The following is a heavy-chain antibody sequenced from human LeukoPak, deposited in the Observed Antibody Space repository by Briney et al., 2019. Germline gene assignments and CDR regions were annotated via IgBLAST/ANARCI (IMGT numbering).Heavy chain of an antibody. CDR3: ARRFDF. V-gene: IGHV3-7*04. CDR2: IKQDGGER. J-gene: IGHJ4*02. Sequence: GGSLRLSCAASGFTFSTYVMNWVRQAPGKGLEWVATIKQDGGERYNVESVKGRFTISRDTAKNSLFLQMNSLRAEDTAVYYCARRFDFWGQGTLVTVSS. CDR1: GFTFSTYV.